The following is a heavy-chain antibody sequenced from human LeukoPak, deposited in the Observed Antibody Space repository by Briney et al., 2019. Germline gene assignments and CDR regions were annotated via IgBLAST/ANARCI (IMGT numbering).Heavy chain of an antibody. J-gene: IGHJ4*02. CDR1: GFTFSSYA. CDR2: ISGSGGST. CDR3: VKLSGSGSHNFDS. V-gene: IGHV3-23*01. D-gene: IGHD3-10*01. Sequence: PGGSLRLSCGASGFTFSSYAMSWVRQAPGTGLEWVSSISGSGGSTYYTDSVRGRLTIPRNNSKNTLYLQMNSLRAGDTAAYYCVKLSGSGSHNFDSWGQGTLVTVSS.